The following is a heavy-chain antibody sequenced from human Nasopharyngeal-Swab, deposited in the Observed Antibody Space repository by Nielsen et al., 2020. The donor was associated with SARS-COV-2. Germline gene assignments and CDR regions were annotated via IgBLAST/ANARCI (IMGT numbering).Heavy chain of an antibody. D-gene: IGHD6-19*01. V-gene: IGHV3-7*01. J-gene: IGHJ4*02. CDR1: GFGFSDYW. CDR2: VKKDGSEK. Sequence: GGSLRLSCAGSGFGFSDYWMTWVRQAPGKGLEWVANVKKDGSEKFYVDSVRGRFTVSKDNAQNSLYLHMSSLRDDDTAMYYCARGGGDSSGWHFDYWGQGTLVTVSS. CDR3: ARGGGDSSGWHFDY.